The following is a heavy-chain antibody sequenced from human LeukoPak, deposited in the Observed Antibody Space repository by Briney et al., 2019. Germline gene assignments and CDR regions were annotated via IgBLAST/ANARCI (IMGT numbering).Heavy chain of an antibody. CDR2: IYYSGST. CDR1: GGSISSGGYY. Sequence: SETLSLTCTVSGGSISSGGYYWSWIRQHPGKGLEWIGYIYYSGSTYYNPSLKSRVTISVDTSKNQFSLKLSSVTAADTAVYYCARGMVRGVPDYWGRGTLVTVSS. J-gene: IGHJ4*02. V-gene: IGHV4-31*03. CDR3: ARGMVRGVPDY. D-gene: IGHD3-10*01.